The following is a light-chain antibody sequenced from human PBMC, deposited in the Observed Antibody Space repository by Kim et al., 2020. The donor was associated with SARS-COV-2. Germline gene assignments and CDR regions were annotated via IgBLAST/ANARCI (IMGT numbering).Light chain of an antibody. CDR3: SFRDNSRNLVL. Sequence: ALGQTAKITCQGDSLRSNYATWYQQKPGQAPVLVIYGRNRRPTGIPDRFSGSSSGSTASLTITGAQAGDEADYFCSFRDNSRNLVLFGGGTQLTVL. V-gene: IGLV3-19*01. J-gene: IGLJ2*01. CDR2: GRN. CDR1: SLRSNY.